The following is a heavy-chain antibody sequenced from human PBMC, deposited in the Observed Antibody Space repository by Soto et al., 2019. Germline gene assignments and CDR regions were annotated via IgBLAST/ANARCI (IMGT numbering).Heavy chain of an antibody. Sequence: EVQLLESGGGMVEPRGSLKLSCVASGFSFGTYVMNWVRQAPGKGLEWVSGVSGSGGRVYSADSVKGRFTTSRDNSRNTLYLQMNSLRAEDTAIYYCAMTRLYDTGTNDYHRDALDIWGQGTQVTVSS. J-gene: IGHJ3*02. CDR3: AMTRLYDTGTNDYHRDALDI. CDR1: GFSFGTYV. CDR2: VSGSGGRV. D-gene: IGHD3-22*01. V-gene: IGHV3-23*01.